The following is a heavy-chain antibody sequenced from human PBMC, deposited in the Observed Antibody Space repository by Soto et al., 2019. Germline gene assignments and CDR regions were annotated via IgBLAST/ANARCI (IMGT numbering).Heavy chain of an antibody. CDR1: GYTFTSND. V-gene: IGHV3-48*03. Sequence: SCKAAGYTFTSNDINWVRQAPGRGLEWISYISTGSGVINYADSVKGRFTISRDNAKNSLYLQMSSLGAEDTAVYYCARDQDWAFDYWGQGTLVTVSS. D-gene: IGHD3-9*01. CDR2: ISTGSGVI. J-gene: IGHJ4*02. CDR3: ARDQDWAFDY.